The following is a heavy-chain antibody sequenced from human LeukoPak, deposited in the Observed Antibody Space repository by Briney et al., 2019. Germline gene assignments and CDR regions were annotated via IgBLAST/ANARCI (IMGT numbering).Heavy chain of an antibody. CDR2: INPSGGST. J-gene: IGHJ6*03. CDR3: ARLSAAWANYYYMDV. V-gene: IGHV1-46*01. Sequence: ASVKVSCKASGYTFTSYYMHWVRQAPGQGLEWMGIINPSGGSTSYAQKFQGRVTMTRDTSTSTVYMELSSLRSEDTAVYYCARLSAAWANYYYMDVWGKGTTVTISS. D-gene: IGHD2-15*01. CDR1: GYTFTSYY.